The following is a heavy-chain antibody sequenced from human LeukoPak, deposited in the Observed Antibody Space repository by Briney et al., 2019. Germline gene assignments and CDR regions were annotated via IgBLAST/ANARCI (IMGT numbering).Heavy chain of an antibody. CDR3: AKDGSWAGVSKMGD. J-gene: IGHJ4*02. Sequence: GGSLRLSCAASGFTFSSFAMSWVRQAPGKGLEWVSAISSSGVSTYYADSVKGRFTISRDNAKNSLYLQMNSLRAEDTALYYCAKDGSWAGVSKMGDWGQGTLVTVSS. CDR1: GFTFSSFA. CDR2: ISSSGVST. V-gene: IGHV3-23*01. D-gene: IGHD5/OR15-5a*01.